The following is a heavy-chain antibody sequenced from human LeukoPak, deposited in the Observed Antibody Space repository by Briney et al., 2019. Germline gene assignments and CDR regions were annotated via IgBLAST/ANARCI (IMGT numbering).Heavy chain of an antibody. V-gene: IGHV3-74*03. CDR2: ISIDGSSI. CDR3: TRDYNGLSL. Sequence: GGSLRLSCAASGFSFSTYWMNWVRQAPGKGLVWVSRISIDGSSIAYADSVKGRFTASRDNAKNTLYLRMNSLRAEDTAVYYCTRDYNGLSLWGQGTLVTVSS. CDR1: GFSFSTYW. J-gene: IGHJ4*02. D-gene: IGHD3/OR15-3a*01.